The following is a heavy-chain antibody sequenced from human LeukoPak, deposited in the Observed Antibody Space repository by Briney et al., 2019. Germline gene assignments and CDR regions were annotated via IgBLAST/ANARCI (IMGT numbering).Heavy chain of an antibody. D-gene: IGHD4-17*01. V-gene: IGHV3-74*01. CDR1: GFTFSSYW. CDR3: TRAPYHGDYVSWA. CDR2: ISSDGSDT. Sequence: PGGSLRLSCAASGFTFSSYWMHWVRQAPGKGLVWVSRISSDGSDTTYADSVKGRFTISRDNAKKTLYLQMNGLRVDDTAVYYCTRAPYHGDYVSWAWGQGTLAIVSS. J-gene: IGHJ4*02.